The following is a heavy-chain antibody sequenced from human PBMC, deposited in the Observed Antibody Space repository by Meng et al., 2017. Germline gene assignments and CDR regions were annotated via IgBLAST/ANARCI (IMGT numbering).Heavy chain of an antibody. V-gene: IGHV1-18*01. J-gene: IGHJ4*02. CDR3: ATRGNPYLNC. CDR1: GYTLSSDG. CDR2: INVYSGIT. Sequence: QGPLVQSGAVVKHPGDSVKVSCDTSGYTLSSDGVAWVRQTPEQGLEWLGWINVYSGITNYAQKFQGRVTMTTDTSTRTGYMELTSLTSDDTATYYCATRGNPYLNCWGQGTLVTVSS.